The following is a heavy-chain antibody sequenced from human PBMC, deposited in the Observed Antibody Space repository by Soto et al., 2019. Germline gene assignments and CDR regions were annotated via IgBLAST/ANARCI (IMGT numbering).Heavy chain of an antibody. CDR3: ARDAHYYDSSCHQWGDAFAI. CDR2: INSDGSST. CDR1: GFTFSSYW. J-gene: IGHJ3*02. D-gene: IGHD3-22*01. V-gene: IGHV3-74*01. Sequence: PGGSLRLSCAASGFTFSSYWMHWVRQAPGKGLVWVSRINSDGSSTSYADSVKGRFTISRDNAKNTLYLQMNSLRAEDTAVYYCARDAHYYDSSCHQWGDAFAIWGQGTMVAVS.